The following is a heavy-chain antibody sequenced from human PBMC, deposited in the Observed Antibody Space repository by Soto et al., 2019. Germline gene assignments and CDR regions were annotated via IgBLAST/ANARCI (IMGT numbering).Heavy chain of an antibody. D-gene: IGHD6-6*01. J-gene: IGHJ5*02. CDR1: GDSIGSGDYY. Sequence: QVHLQESGPGLLKPSQTLSLTCAVSGDSIGSGDYYWTWSRQSPGKGLEYIGYIYKSGSTYYTPSLKSRPFISLETSKNQVVLRLTSLTAADSAVEIGDRSRISASGSFDPWGQGTLVTV. CDR3: DRSRISASGSFDP. CDR2: IYKSGST. V-gene: IGHV4-30-4*01.